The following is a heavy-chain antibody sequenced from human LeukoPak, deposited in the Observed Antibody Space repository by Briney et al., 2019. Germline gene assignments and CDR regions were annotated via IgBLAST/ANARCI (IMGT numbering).Heavy chain of an antibody. Sequence: SVKVSCKTSGFTFSTSAVQWVRQARGQRLEWIGWIIVGSGATNYAQSLQGGFTITRDMSTNTAYMELSSLGSEDSAVYYCARGYSSSWYGGYFGYWGQGTLVTVSS. CDR2: IIVGSGAT. CDR1: GFTFSTSA. V-gene: IGHV1-58*01. D-gene: IGHD6-13*01. CDR3: ARGYSSSWYGGYFGY. J-gene: IGHJ4*02.